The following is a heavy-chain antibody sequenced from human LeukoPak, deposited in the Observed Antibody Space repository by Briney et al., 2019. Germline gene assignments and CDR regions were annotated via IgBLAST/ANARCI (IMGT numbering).Heavy chain of an antibody. CDR2: MSPNSGNT. V-gene: IGHV1-8*01. D-gene: IGHD3-3*01. Sequence: ASVKVSCKASGYTFTSYGMNWVRQAPGQGLEWMGWMSPNSGNTGYAQNFQGRVTFTRDTSMSTAYMELSSLRSEDTAVYYCARVISGFWSGYYDPFDIWGQGTMVTVSS. CDR3: ARVISGFWSGYYDPFDI. J-gene: IGHJ3*02. CDR1: GYTFTSYG.